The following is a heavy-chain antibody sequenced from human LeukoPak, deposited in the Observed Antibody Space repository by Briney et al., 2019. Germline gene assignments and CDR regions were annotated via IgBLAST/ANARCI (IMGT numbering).Heavy chain of an antibody. V-gene: IGHV4-34*01. CDR2: INHSGST. D-gene: IGHD5-12*01. Sequence: SETLSPTCAVYGGSFSGYYWSWIRQPPGKGLEWIGEINHSGSTNYNPSLKSRVTISVDTSKNQFSLKLSSVTAADTAVYYCARGRGEDGYNSLAIPLDYWGQGTLVTVSS. J-gene: IGHJ4*02. CDR3: ARGRGEDGYNSLAIPLDY. CDR1: GGSFSGYY.